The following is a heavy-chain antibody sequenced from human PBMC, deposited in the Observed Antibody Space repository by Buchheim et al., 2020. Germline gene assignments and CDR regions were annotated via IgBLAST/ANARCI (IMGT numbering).Heavy chain of an antibody. CDR1: GGSTRTYY. Sequence: QVHLQESGPGLVKTSETLSLTCTLSGGSTRTYYWSWIRQSAGKGLEWIGHIYTSGSTNYNPSLRSRVTLSLDTSKNHFSLRMTSGTAADTAVYYCVGFFRGLDDWGQGTT. V-gene: IGHV4-4*07. J-gene: IGHJ6*02. CDR3: VGFFRGLDD. D-gene: IGHD3-10*01. CDR2: IYTSGST.